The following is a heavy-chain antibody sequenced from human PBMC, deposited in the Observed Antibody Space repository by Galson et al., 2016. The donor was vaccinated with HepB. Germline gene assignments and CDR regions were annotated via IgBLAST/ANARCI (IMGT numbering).Heavy chain of an antibody. J-gene: IGHJ6*02. CDR1: AFTFSSYE. V-gene: IGHV3-48*03. CDR3: ARDRRARGMDV. Sequence: SLRLSCAASAFTFSSYEMNWVRQAPGQGLQWVSYISGSGSSVYYADAVKGRFTISRDDAKNSLYLQMDSLSAEDTAVYYCARDRRARGMDVWGQGTTVTVSS. CDR2: ISGSGSSV.